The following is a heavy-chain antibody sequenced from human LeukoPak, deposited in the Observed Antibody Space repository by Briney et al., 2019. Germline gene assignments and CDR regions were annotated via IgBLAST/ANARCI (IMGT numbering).Heavy chain of an antibody. J-gene: IGHJ5*02. CDR2: MYQSGST. CDR3: AGSITDINWFDP. CDR1: GGSISSGGYS. D-gene: IGHD1-26*01. V-gene: IGHV4-30-2*01. Sequence: SQTLSLTCAVYGGSISSGGYSWSWIRQPPGKGLEWIGYMYQSGSTYYNPSLKSRVNMSLDRSKNQFSLKLNSVTAADTAVYYCAGSITDINWFDPWGQGTLVTVSS.